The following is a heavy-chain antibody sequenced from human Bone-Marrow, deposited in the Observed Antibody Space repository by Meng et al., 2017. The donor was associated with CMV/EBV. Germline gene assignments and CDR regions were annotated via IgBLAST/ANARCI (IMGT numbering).Heavy chain of an antibody. CDR1: GYTLIYYY. Sequence: QVQRVQSRAVVMKPGVSVRVSCKASGYTLIYYYIHWVRQAPGQWLEWMGWINPSDDTNYVQNFQGRVTMTRDMSINTVYMELSRLTSDDTAVYYCARSSGWSRFDHWGQGTLVTVSS. D-gene: IGHD6-19*01. V-gene: IGHV1-2*02. J-gene: IGHJ4*02. CDR2: INPSDDT. CDR3: ARSSGWSRFDH.